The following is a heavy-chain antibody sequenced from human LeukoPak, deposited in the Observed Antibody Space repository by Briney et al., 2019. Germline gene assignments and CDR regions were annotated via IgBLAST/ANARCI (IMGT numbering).Heavy chain of an antibody. D-gene: IGHD4-17*01. Sequence: SGPTLVDPTQTLTLTCTFSGFSLITSGMCVSWIRQPPGKALEWLALIDWDDDKYYSTSLKTRLTISKDTFKNQVVLTMTNMDPVDTATYYCARISAYGDYYFDYWGQGTVVTVSS. J-gene: IGHJ4*02. CDR2: IDWDDDK. CDR1: GFSLITSGMC. V-gene: IGHV2-70*01. CDR3: ARISAYGDYYFDY.